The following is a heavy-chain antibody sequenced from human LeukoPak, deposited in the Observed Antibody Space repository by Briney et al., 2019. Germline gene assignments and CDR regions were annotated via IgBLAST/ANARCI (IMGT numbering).Heavy chain of an antibody. D-gene: IGHD6-6*01. CDR3: TRSSSWSAARRDAFDI. CDR1: GYTFTSYG. V-gene: IGHV1-8*03. J-gene: IGHJ3*02. Sequence: VASVKVSCTASGYTFTSYGISWVRQATGQGLEWMGWMNPNSGNTGYAQKFQGRVTITRNTSINTAYMELSSLRSEDTAVYYCTRSSSWSAARRDAFDIWGQGTMVTVSS. CDR2: MNPNSGNT.